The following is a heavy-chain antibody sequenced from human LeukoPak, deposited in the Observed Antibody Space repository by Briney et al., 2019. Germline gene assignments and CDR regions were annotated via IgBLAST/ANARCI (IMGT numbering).Heavy chain of an antibody. CDR3: AKDERNWSYKLASQTYD. D-gene: IGHD1-7*01. J-gene: IGHJ4*02. V-gene: IGHV3-23*01. CDR2: ISGSGVST. Sequence: GGSLRLSCAASGFRFSSYAMSWVRQAPGKGLEWVSAISGSGVSTYYADSVKGRFTVSRDNSKNTLYLQMSSLRAEDTAVYYCAKDERNWSYKLASQTYDWGQGTLVTVSS. CDR1: GFRFSSYA.